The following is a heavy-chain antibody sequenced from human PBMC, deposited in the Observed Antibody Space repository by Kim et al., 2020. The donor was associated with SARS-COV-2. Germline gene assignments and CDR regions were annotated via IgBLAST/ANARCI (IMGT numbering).Heavy chain of an antibody. CDR3: ARDKLWPDAFDI. D-gene: IGHD5-18*01. J-gene: IGHJ3*02. Sequence: NYNPSLKSRVTISVDTSTTQCSLKLSSVTAADTAVYYCARDKLWPDAFDIWGQGTMVTVSS. V-gene: IGHV4-59*01.